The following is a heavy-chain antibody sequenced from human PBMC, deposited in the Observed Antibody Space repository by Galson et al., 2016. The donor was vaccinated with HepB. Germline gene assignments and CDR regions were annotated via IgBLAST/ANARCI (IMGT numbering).Heavy chain of an antibody. D-gene: IGHD1-26*01. CDR2: IKADGSAE. Sequence: SLRLSCAVSGFSFRSYWMSWVRQTPEKGLEWVANIKADGSAEDYVNSVKGRFTISRDNANSSLYLQMSSLRPEATAVYHSVPQLSGDVIRSSSFNSWGQGTLVTVSS. CDR3: VPQLSGDVIRSSSFNS. CDR1: GFSFRSYW. V-gene: IGHV3-7*01. J-gene: IGHJ4*02.